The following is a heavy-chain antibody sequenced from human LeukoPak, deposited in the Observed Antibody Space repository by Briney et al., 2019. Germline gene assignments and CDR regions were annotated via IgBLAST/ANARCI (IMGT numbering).Heavy chain of an antibody. CDR3: ARRRILGYCISASCRAYFDY. D-gene: IGHD2-2*01. V-gene: IGHV4-38-2*01. CDR2: IYHSGST. Sequence: SETLSLTCAVSGYSISSGYYWGWIRQPPGKGLEWIGTIYHSGSTYYNPSLKSRITLSVDTSKNQFSLKLSSVTAADTALYYCARRRILGYCISASCRAYFDYWGQGTLVTVSS. J-gene: IGHJ4*02. CDR1: GYSISSGYY.